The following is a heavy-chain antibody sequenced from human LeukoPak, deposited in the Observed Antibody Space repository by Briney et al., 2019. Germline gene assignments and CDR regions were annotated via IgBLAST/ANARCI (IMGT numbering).Heavy chain of an antibody. J-gene: IGHJ6*03. D-gene: IGHD3-16*02. V-gene: IGHV4-4*02. CDR1: GDSIRITNW. CDR2: ISDTGST. CDR3: ARTYDYVWGSYRRPGRGYMDV. Sequence: PSGTLSLTCAVSGDSIRITNWWSWVRQAPGKGLEWIGEISDTGSTNYNPSLKSRVTISVDTSKNQFSLKPSSVTAADTAVYYCARTYDYVWGSYRRPGRGYMDVWGKGTTVTVSS.